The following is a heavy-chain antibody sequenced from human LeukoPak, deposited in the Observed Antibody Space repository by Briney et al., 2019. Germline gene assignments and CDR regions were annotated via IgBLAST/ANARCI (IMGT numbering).Heavy chain of an antibody. V-gene: IGHV4-59*01. CDR2: IYYSGST. D-gene: IGHD2-21*01. J-gene: IGHJ4*02. CDR3: ARVRDGAIDY. Sequence: RASETLSLTCAVYGGSFSGYYWSWIRQPPGKGLEWIGYIYYSGSTNYNPSLKSRVTISVDTSKNQFSLKLSSVTAADTAVYYCARVRDGAIDYWGQGTLVTVSS. CDR1: GGSFSGYY.